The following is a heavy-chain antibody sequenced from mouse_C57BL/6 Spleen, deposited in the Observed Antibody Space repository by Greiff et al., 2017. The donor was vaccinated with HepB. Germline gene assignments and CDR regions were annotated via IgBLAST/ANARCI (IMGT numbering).Heavy chain of an antibody. CDR1: GFTFSSYT. Sequence: EVQVVESGGGLVKPGGSLKLSCAASGFTFSSYTMSWVRQTPEKRLEWVATISGGGGNTYYPDSVKGRFTISRDNAKNTLYLQMSSLRSEDTALYYCARQENWYFDVWGTGTTVTVSS. CDR2: ISGGGGNT. CDR3: ARQENWYFDV. V-gene: IGHV5-9*01. J-gene: IGHJ1*03.